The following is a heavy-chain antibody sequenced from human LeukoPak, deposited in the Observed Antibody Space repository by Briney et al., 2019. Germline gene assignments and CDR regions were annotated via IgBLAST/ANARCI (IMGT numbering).Heavy chain of an antibody. V-gene: IGHV1-69*05. CDR1: GGTFNSYA. Sequence: GASVKVSSKASGGTFNSYANSWVRQAPGQGLEWMGGIMHLFGTANYAQEFQGRVTFTTDESASTAYMEVSSLRSEDTAVYYCASGSLGDGYGVGDYYQYMDVWGKGTTVTVSS. J-gene: IGHJ6*03. D-gene: IGHD5-24*01. CDR3: ASGSLGDGYGVGDYYQYMDV. CDR2: IMHLFGTA.